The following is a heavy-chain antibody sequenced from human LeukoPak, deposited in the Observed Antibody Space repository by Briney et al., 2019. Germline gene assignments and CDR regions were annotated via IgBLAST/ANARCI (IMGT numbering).Heavy chain of an antibody. CDR1: GFAFSTFG. J-gene: IGHJ5*02. V-gene: IGHV3-30*02. Sequence: PGESLRLSCGASGFAFSTFGMHWVRQAPGKGLEWVASIHYDINNRYYADSVKGRFTVSRDNSKNALYLQMNSLRAEDTAVYYCAKDLGPFYSGTYPPESWGQGTLVTVSS. D-gene: IGHD1-26*01. CDR3: AKDLGPFYSGTYPPES. CDR2: IHYDINNR.